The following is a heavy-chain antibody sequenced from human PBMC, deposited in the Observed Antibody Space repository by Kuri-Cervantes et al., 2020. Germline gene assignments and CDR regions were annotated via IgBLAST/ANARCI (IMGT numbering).Heavy chain of an antibody. D-gene: IGHD2-2*01. V-gene: IGHV4-34*01. Sequence: SNTLSLTCAVDGGSFSGYYWSWIRQPPGKGLEWIGEINHSGSTNYNPPLKSRVAISMDTSKNQLSLKLISVTAADTAVFYCARGYCSSSGCDFDYWGQGTRVTVSS. CDR1: GGSFSGYY. J-gene: IGHJ4*02. CDR3: ARGYCSSSGCDFDY. CDR2: INHSGST.